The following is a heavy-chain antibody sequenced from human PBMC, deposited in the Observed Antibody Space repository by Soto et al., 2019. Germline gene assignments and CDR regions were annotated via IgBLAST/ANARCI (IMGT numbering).Heavy chain of an antibody. Sequence: EVQLVESGGGLVQPGGSLRLSCAASGLTFRTYWVIWVRQAPGKGLVWVSRVYNDGDTIMHAASVTGRFTISRDNAKNTVYLQMSGLRVEDTAMYYCEIRPGYSTGGDYWGQGTLVTVSS. J-gene: IGHJ4*02. D-gene: IGHD2-15*01. V-gene: IGHV3-74*03. CDR3: EIRPGYSTGGDY. CDR1: GLTFRTYW. CDR2: VYNDGDTI.